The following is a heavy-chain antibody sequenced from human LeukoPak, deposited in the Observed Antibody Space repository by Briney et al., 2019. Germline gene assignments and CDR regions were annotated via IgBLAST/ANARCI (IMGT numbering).Heavy chain of an antibody. CDR1: GFTFSSYW. V-gene: IGHV3-7*03. CDR3: ARRGRDNYYYYYMDV. CDR2: IKQDESEK. Sequence: QPGGSLRLSCAASGFTFSSYWMSWVRQAPGKGLEWVANIKQDESEKYYVDSVKGRFTISRDNAKNSLYLQMNSLRAEDTAFYHCARRGRDNYYYYYMDVWGKGTTVTISS. J-gene: IGHJ6*03. D-gene: IGHD2-15*01.